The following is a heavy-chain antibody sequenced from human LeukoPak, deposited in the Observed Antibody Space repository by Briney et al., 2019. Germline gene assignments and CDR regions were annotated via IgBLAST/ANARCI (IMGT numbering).Heavy chain of an antibody. CDR3: VKGINGGYDFDFDY. Sequence: GGSLRLSCAASGFTFSSYAMSWVRQAPGKGLEWVSAISGSGGSTYYADSVKGRFTISRDNSKNTLYLQMNSLRAEDTAVYYCVKGINGGYDFDFDYWGQGTLVTVSS. CDR1: GFTFSSYA. D-gene: IGHD5-12*01. V-gene: IGHV3-23*01. CDR2: ISGSGGST. J-gene: IGHJ4*02.